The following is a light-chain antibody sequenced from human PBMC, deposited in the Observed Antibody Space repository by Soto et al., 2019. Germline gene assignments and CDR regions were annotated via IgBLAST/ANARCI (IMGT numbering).Light chain of an antibody. Sequence: SYELTQPPSVSVSPGQTASITCSGDKLGHKYACWYQQKPGQSPVLVIYKDSKRPSGIPERFSGSNSGNTATLTISGTQAMDEADYYCQVWDRYTRVFGGGTKLTVL. CDR2: KDS. CDR3: QVWDRYTRV. J-gene: IGLJ2*01. CDR1: KLGHKY. V-gene: IGLV3-1*01.